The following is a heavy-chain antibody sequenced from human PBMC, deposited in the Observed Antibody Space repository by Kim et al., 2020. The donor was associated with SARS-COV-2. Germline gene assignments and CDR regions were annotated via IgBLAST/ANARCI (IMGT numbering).Heavy chain of an antibody. CDR1: GFTFSSFG. V-gene: IGHV3-21*01. D-gene: IGHD2-21*02. J-gene: IGHJ6*02. CDR2: ISSTTSHI. CDR3: ARENTAKVGLYFYYYGMDV. Sequence: GGSLRLSCAASGFTFSSFGMSWVRQAPGKGLEWVSFISSTTSHIYYADSMKGRFTISRDNAENSLYLEMNSLRAEDTAVYYCARENTAKVGLYFYYYGMDVWGQGTTVTVSS.